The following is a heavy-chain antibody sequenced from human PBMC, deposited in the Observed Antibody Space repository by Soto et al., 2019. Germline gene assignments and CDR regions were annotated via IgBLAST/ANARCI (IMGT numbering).Heavy chain of an antibody. CDR3: ARGEGRLVGTWFDP. CDR1: GGSFSRYY. J-gene: IGHJ5*02. Sequence: ETLSLTCDVYGGSFSRYYWNWIRQPPGKGLEWLGEINHSGSTNYNPSLESRVTISLDTSKTQFSLKLTSVTAADTAVYYCARGEGRLVGTWFDPWGQGTLVTVSS. D-gene: IGHD5-12*01. V-gene: IGHV4-34*01. CDR2: INHSGST.